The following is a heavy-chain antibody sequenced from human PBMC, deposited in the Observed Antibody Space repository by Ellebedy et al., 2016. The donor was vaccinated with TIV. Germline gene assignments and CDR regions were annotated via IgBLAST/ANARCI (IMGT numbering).Heavy chain of an antibody. D-gene: IGHD2-15*01. J-gene: IGHJ4*02. CDR1: GFTFSNYG. CDR2: ISHDGNNQ. Sequence: PGGSLRLSCVVSGFTFSNYGIHWVRQAPGKGLEWVTVISHDGNNQYYTDSVKGRFTISRDNSKNTLYLQMNSLRAEDMAVYYCARRGYCSGGSCASVPFDYWGQGTLVTVSS. V-gene: IGHV3-30*03. CDR3: ARRGYCSGGSCASVPFDY.